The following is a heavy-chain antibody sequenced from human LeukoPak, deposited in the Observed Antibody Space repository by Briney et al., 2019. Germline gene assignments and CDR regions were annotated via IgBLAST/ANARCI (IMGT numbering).Heavy chain of an antibody. CDR3: ARQIFQLGINWFDP. CDR1: GGSISSSSYY. Sequence: SETLSLTCTVSGGSISSSSYYWGWIRQPPGTGLEWIGSIYYSGSTYYNPSLKSRVTISVDTSKNQFSLKLSSVTAADTAVYYCARQIFQLGINWFDPWGQGTLVTVSS. V-gene: IGHV4-39*01. D-gene: IGHD7-27*01. CDR2: IYYSGST. J-gene: IGHJ5*02.